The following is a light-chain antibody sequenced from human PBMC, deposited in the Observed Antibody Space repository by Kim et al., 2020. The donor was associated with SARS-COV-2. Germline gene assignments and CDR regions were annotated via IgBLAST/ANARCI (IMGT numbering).Light chain of an antibody. CDR3: QSYDSSWRGWV. CDR2: GNS. CDR1: SSNIGAEYD. J-gene: IGLJ3*02. V-gene: IGLV1-40*01. Sequence: QSVLTQPPSVSGAPGQRVTISCTASSSNIGAEYDVHWYQQLPGTAPKLLIYGNSNRPSGVPDRFSGSKSGTSASLAITGLQAEDEADYYCQSYDSSWRGWVFGGGTQLTVL.